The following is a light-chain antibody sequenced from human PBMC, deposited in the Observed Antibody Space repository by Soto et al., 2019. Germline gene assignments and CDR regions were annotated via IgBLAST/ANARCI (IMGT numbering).Light chain of an antibody. CDR3: QQYSSVPV. V-gene: IGKV1-27*01. CDR2: AAS. Sequence: DIQMTQSPTSLSASVGDRVTITCRASQGIRNYVAWYQQIPGKAPKLLIYAASTLQSGVPSRFSGSGSGTDFTLPINGLQPEDVATYSCQQYSSVPVFGPGTKVEIK. CDR1: QGIRNY. J-gene: IGKJ3*01.